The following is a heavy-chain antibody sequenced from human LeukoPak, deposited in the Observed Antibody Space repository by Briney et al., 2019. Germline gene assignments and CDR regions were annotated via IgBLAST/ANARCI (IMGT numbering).Heavy chain of an antibody. D-gene: IGHD3-10*01. CDR3: ARGGFGELLSFDY. CDR1: GGSISSSNW. CDR2: IYHSGST. Sequence: SGTLSLACAVSGGSISSSNWWSWVRQPPGKGLEWIGEIYHSGSTNYNPSLKSRVTISVDKSKNQFSLKLSSVTAADTAVYYCARGGFGELLSFDYWGQGTLVTVSS. J-gene: IGHJ4*02. V-gene: IGHV4-4*02.